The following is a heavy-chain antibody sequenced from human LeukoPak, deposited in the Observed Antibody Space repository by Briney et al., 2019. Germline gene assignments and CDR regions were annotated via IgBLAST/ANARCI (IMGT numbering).Heavy chain of an antibody. CDR3: ARDSTTTVTIFDY. CDR1: GGSISSGSYY. CDR2: IYTSGST. V-gene: IGHV4-61*02. D-gene: IGHD4-17*01. Sequence: SQTLSLTCTVSGGSISSGSYYWSWIRQPAGKGLEWIGRIYTSGSTNYNPSLKSRVTISVDTSKNQFSLKRSSVTAADTAVYYCARDSTTTVTIFDYWGQGTLVTVSS. J-gene: IGHJ4*02.